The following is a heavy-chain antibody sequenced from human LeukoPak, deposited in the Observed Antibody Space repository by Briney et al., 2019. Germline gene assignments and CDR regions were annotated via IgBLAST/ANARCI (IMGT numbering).Heavy chain of an antibody. CDR2: ISYDGSNK. Sequence: GGSLRLSCAASGFTFSSYAMHWVRQAPGKGLEWVAVISYDGSNKYYADSVKGRFTISRDNSKNTLYLQMNSLRAEDTAVYYCARGLKPDYYGSGSQKSPMGYWGQGTLVTVSS. D-gene: IGHD3-10*01. J-gene: IGHJ4*02. V-gene: IGHV3-30-3*01. CDR1: GFTFSSYA. CDR3: ARGLKPDYYGSGSQKSPMGY.